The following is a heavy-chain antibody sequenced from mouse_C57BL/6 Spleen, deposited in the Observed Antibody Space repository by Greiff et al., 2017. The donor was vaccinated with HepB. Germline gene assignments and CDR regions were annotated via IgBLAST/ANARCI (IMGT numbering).Heavy chain of an antibody. J-gene: IGHJ4*01. Sequence: ESGPGLVKPSQSLSLTCSVTGYSITSGYYWNWIRQFPGNKLEWMGYISYDGSNNYNPSLKNRISITRDTSKNQFFLKLNSVTTEDTATYYCARDQYYGSSYQAMDYWGQGTSVTVSS. CDR1: GYSITSGYY. D-gene: IGHD1-1*01. CDR2: ISYDGSN. V-gene: IGHV3-6*01. CDR3: ARDQYYGSSYQAMDY.